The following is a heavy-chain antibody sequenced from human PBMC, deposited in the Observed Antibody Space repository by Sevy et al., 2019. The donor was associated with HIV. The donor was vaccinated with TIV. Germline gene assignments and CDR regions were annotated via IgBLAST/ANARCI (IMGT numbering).Heavy chain of an antibody. V-gene: IGHV3-30*18. CDR2: ISYDGSNK. J-gene: IGHJ6*02. CDR1: GFTFSSYG. CDR3: AKDTLRAGGYYSNYGMDV. D-gene: IGHD3-3*01. Sequence: GGSLRLSCAASGFTFSSYGMHWVRQAPGKGLEWVAVISYDGSNKYYADSVKGRFTISRDNSKNTLYLQMNSLRAEDTAVYYCAKDTLRAGGYYSNYGMDVWGQGTTVTVSS.